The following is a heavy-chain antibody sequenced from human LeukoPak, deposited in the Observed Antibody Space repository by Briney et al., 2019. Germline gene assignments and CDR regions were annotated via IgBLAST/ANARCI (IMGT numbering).Heavy chain of an antibody. D-gene: IGHD2-2*01. J-gene: IGHJ5*02. CDR2: ISFDGSNK. CDR1: GFTFSSYG. Sequence: GRSLRLSCAASGFTFSSYGMHWVRQAPGKGLEWVAVISFDGSNKYYADSVKGRFTISRDNAKNSLYLQMNSLRAEDTAVYYCARFPDRGCSSTSCHPAGFDPWGQGTLVTVSS. V-gene: IGHV3-30*03. CDR3: ARFPDRGCSSTSCHPAGFDP.